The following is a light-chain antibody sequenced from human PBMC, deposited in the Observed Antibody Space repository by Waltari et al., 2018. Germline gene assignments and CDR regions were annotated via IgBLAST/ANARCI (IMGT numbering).Light chain of an antibody. CDR3: QTWGTGIQV. J-gene: IGLJ3*02. Sequence: LVLTQSPSASASLGASVKLTCSLPGEYSAYAIAWHHQQPLKGPRYLMTVNSDGSHKKGDGISERFSGSSSDLDRYLIISRLQSDDEADYFCQTWGTGIQVFGSGTKLTVL. CDR1: GEYSAYA. V-gene: IGLV4-69*01. CDR2: VNSDGSH.